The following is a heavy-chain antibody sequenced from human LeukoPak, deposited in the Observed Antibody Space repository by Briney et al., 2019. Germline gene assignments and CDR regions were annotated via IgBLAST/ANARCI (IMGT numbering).Heavy chain of an antibody. CDR1: GYTFTSNY. D-gene: IGHD3-9*01. Sequence: ASVKVSCKAFGYTFTSNYMHWVRQAPGQGPEWMGVISPSGGSTTYAQKFQGRVTLTRDMSTSTDYLELSSLRSDDTAVYYCARDRYYDILTGYYNRHDAFDIWGQGTMVTVSS. V-gene: IGHV1-46*01. J-gene: IGHJ3*02. CDR3: ARDRYYDILTGYYNRHDAFDI. CDR2: ISPSGGST.